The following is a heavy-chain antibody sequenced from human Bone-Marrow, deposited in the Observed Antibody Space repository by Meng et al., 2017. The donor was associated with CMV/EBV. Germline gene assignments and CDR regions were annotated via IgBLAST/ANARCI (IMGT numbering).Heavy chain of an antibody. CDR2: IRYDGSNK. Sequence: GGSLRLSCAASGFTFSSYGMHWVRQAPGKGLEWVAFIRYDGSNKYYAGAVKGRFTISRDNSKNTLYLQMNSLRAEDTAVYYCAKDHRRVAAATKHRYYYYGMDVWGQGTTVTVSS. CDR3: AKDHRRVAAATKHRYYYYGMDV. CDR1: GFTFSSYG. V-gene: IGHV3-30*02. D-gene: IGHD6-13*01. J-gene: IGHJ6*02.